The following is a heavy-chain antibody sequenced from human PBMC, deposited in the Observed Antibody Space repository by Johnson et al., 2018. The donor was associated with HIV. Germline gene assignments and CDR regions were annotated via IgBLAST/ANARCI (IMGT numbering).Heavy chain of an antibody. CDR3: ARSGVVGATSAVDAFDI. CDR2: ISGSGGST. CDR1: GFTFSSYA. V-gene: IGHV3-23*04. Sequence: VKLVESGGGVVQPGRSLRLSCAASGFTFSSYAMSWVRQAPGKGLEWVSAISGSGGSTYYADSVKGRFTISRDNSKNTLYLQMNSLRAEDTAVYYCARSGVVGATSAVDAFDIWGQGTMVTVSS. D-gene: IGHD1-26*01. J-gene: IGHJ3*02.